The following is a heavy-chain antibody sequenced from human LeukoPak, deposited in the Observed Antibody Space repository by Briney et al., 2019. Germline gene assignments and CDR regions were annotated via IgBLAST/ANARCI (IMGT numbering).Heavy chain of an antibody. Sequence: GASVKVSCKASGYTFTGYYMHWVRQAPGQGLEWMGRINPNSGGTNYAQKFQGRVTMTRDTSISTAYMELSRLRSDDTAVYYCARGLYYYDSSGYYGSAPDAFDIWGQGRMVTVSS. CDR3: ARGLYYYDSSGYYGSAPDAFDI. CDR2: INPNSGGT. V-gene: IGHV1-2*06. D-gene: IGHD3-22*01. J-gene: IGHJ3*02. CDR1: GYTFTGYY.